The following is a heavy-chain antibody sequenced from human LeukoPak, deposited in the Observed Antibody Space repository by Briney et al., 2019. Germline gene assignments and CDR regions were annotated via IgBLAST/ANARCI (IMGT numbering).Heavy chain of an antibody. CDR3: ARDPGYYHGLDY. J-gene: IGHJ4*02. CDR1: GGSISSYY. Sequence: SETLSLTCTVSGGSISSYYWSWIRQPPGKGLEWIGYIYYSGSTNYNPSLKSRVTISVDTSKNQFSLKLSSVTAADTAVYYCARDPGYYHGLDYWGQGTLVTVSS. V-gene: IGHV4-59*01. D-gene: IGHD3-10*01. CDR2: IYYSGST.